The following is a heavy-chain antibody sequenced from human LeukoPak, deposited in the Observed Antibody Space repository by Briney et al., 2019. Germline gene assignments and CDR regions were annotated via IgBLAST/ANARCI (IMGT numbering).Heavy chain of an antibody. CDR3: ARSYSSSSGRGFDY. V-gene: IGHV4-59*01. Sequence: SETLSLTCTVSGGSISSYYWSWIRQPPGKGLEWIGYIYYSGSTNYSPSLKSRVTISVDTSKNQFSLKLSSVTAADTAVYYCARSYSSSSGRGFDYWGQGTLVTVSS. CDR2: IYYSGST. D-gene: IGHD6-6*01. J-gene: IGHJ4*02. CDR1: GGSISSYY.